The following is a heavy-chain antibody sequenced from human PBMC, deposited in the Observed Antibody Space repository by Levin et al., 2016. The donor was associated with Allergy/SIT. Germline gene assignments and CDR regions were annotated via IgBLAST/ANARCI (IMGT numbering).Heavy chain of an antibody. CDR3: ARVALQEIIAAAGDY. Sequence: VRQAPGKGLEWVSYISSSGSTIYYADSVKGRFTISRDNAKNSLYLQMNSLRAEDTAVYYCARVALQEIIAAAGDYWGQGTLVTVSS. D-gene: IGHD6-13*01. CDR2: ISSSGSTI. V-gene: IGHV3-48*03. J-gene: IGHJ4*02.